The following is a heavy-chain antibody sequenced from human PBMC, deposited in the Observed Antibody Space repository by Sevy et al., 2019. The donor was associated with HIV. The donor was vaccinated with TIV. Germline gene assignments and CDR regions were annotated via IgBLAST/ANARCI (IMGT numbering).Heavy chain of an antibody. CDR2: ISYDGRNNK. Sequence: GGSLRLSCAASGFTFSDYAMHWVRQAPGKGLEWVAVISYDGRNNKYNADSVKGRFTIFRDNSKNTLYLQMNRLRAEDTAIYYCARDRGEILSSAFDYWGQGTLVTVSS. CDR1: GFTFSDYA. V-gene: IGHV3-30*04. J-gene: IGHJ4*02. D-gene: IGHD3-16*01. CDR3: ARDRGEILSSAFDY.